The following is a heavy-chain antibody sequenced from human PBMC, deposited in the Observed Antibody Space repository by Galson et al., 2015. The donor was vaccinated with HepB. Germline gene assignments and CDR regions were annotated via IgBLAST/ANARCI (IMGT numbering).Heavy chain of an antibody. J-gene: IGHJ6*02. CDR1: GFTFSTFA. Sequence: SLRLSCAASGFTFSTFAMGWVRQAPGKGLEWVSTLHNDGVTTHIADSVRGRFTISRDNSKNTLYLQMNSLRADDTALYYCARTAAPYYYYFGLDVWGQGTTVIVSS. D-gene: IGHD1-14*01. CDR3: ARTAAPYYYYFGLDV. V-gene: IGHV3-23*05. CDR2: LHNDGVTT.